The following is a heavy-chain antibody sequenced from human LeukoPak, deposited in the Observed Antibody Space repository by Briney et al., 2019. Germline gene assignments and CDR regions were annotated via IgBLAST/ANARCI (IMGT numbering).Heavy chain of an antibody. V-gene: IGHV3-15*05. Sequence: GGSLRLSCAASGFTFTQAWVNWVRQAPGKGLEWVGRVKSVRDGGLIDYAAPVKGRFAISRDDSINMSYLQLSSLTTDDTGIYYCVTGGLWFGQWGQGTPVTVSS. CDR3: VTGGLWFGQ. D-gene: IGHD3-10*01. CDR2: VKSVRDGGLI. CDR1: GFTFTQAW. J-gene: IGHJ4*02.